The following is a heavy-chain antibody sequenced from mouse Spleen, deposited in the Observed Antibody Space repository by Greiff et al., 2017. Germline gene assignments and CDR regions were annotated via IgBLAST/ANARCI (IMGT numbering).Heavy chain of an antibody. CDR1: GYTFTDYV. CDR3: ARTSTVVATDAMDY. Sequence: VQLQQSGPELVKPGASVKMSCKASGYTFTDYVISWVKQRTGQGLEWIGELYPGSGSTYYNEKLKGKATLTADKSSNTAYMQLSSLTSEDSAVYFCARTSTVVATDAMDYWGQGTSVTVSS. V-gene: IGHV1-77*01. D-gene: IGHD1-1*01. J-gene: IGHJ4*01. CDR2: LYPGSGST.